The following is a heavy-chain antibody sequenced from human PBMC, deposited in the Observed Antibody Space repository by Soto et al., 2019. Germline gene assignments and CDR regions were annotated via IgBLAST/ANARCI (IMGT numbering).Heavy chain of an antibody. Sequence: SETLSLTCTVSGGSISSSSYYWSWIRQPPGKGLEWIGYIYYSGSTNYNPSLKSRVTISVDTSKNQFSLKLSSVTAADTAVYYCARGENWGWHHGYYYYGMDVWGQGTTVTVSS. CDR3: ARGENWGWHHGYYYYGMDV. D-gene: IGHD7-27*01. V-gene: IGHV4-61*01. CDR2: IYYSGST. CDR1: GGSISSSSYY. J-gene: IGHJ6*02.